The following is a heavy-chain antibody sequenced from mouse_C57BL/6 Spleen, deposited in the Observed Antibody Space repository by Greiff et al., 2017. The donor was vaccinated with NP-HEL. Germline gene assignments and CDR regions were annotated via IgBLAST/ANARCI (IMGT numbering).Heavy chain of an antibody. V-gene: IGHV1-15*01. CDR1: GYTFTDYE. Sequence: VQRVESGAELVRPGASVTLSCKASGYTFTDYEMHWVKQTPVHGLEWIGAIDPETGGTAYNQKFKGKAILTADKSSSTAYMELRSLTSEDSAVYYCTRRGLGSSSYAMDYWGQGTSVTVSS. CDR3: TRRGLGSSSYAMDY. D-gene: IGHD1-1*01. J-gene: IGHJ4*01. CDR2: IDPETGGT.